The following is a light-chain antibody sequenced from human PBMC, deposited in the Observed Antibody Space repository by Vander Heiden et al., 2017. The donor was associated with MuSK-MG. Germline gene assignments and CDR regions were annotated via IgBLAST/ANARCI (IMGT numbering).Light chain of an antibody. CDR2: DVS. Sequence: EIVLTQSPATLSLSPGETATLSCRASDNIARSELGWYQQKPGQAPRLLIWDVSNRATGIPARFSGSGSGTDFSLTIKSVEPEECGVYYCQQRNRWPHTFGGGTKVEIK. J-gene: IGKJ4*01. CDR1: DNIARSE. CDR3: QQRNRWPHT. V-gene: IGKV3-11*01.